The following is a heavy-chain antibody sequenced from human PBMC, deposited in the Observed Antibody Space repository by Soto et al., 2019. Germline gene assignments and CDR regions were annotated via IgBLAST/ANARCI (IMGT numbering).Heavy chain of an antibody. CDR1: RRSFSRYF. V-gene: IGHV4-34*01. J-gene: IGHJ4*01. CDR3: ARGPYNYNSRYFDY. CDR2: INHSGIT. D-gene: IGHD1-1*01. Sequence: LTVTWHFCRRSFSRYFGAWHPQPPGKGPGWFADINHSGITNYNPSVESRVSMSVDTSKNQFSLRLYSVTAADTAVYYCARGPYNYNSRYFDYWGQGTLVTVSS.